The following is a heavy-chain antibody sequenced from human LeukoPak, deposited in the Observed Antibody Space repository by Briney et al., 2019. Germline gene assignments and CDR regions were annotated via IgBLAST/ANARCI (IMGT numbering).Heavy chain of an antibody. CDR2: ISYDGSNK. J-gene: IGHJ4*02. CDR3: ARDWNTDYYDSSGYDY. V-gene: IGHV3-30-3*01. CDR1: GFTFSSYA. D-gene: IGHD3-22*01. Sequence: PGGSLRLPCAASGFTFSSYAMHWVRQAPGKGLEWVAVISYDGSNKYYADSVKGRFTISRDNSKNTLYLQMNSLRAEDTAVYYCARDWNTDYYDSSGYDYWGQGTLVTVSS.